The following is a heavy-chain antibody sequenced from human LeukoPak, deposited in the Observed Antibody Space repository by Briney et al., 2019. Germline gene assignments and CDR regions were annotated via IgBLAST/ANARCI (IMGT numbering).Heavy chain of an antibody. CDR3: ARVPMHYDSSGYYYGEWSDP. CDR2: ISSSSSYI. CDR1: GFTFSSYS. V-gene: IGHV3-21*04. Sequence: PGGSLRLSCAASGFTFSSYSMDWVRQAPGKGLEWVSSISSSSSYIYYADSVKGRFTISRDNAKNSLYLQMNSLRAEDTAVYYCARVPMHYDSSGYYYGEWSDPWGQGTLVTVSS. J-gene: IGHJ5*02. D-gene: IGHD3-22*01.